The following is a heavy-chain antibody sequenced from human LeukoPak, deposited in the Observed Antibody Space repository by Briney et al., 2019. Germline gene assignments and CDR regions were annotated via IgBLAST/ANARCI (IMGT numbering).Heavy chain of an antibody. J-gene: IGHJ5*02. D-gene: IGHD6-13*01. CDR1: GFTFSSYG. CDR3: ARAGIAAAYNNWFDP. Sequence: GGSLRLSCAASGFTFSSYGMHWVRQAPGKGLEWEAVIWYDGSNKYYADSVKGRFTIPRDTSKNTLYLQMNSLRAEDTAVYYCARAGIAAAYNNWFDPWGQGTLVTVSS. V-gene: IGHV3-33*01. CDR2: IWYDGSNK.